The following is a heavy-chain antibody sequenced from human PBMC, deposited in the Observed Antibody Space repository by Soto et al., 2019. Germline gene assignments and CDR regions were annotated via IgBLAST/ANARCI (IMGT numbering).Heavy chain of an antibody. CDR3: ARKLSSNGWSAFDY. CDR1: GYTFTSYY. J-gene: IGHJ4*02. Sequence: VQLVQSGAEVNQPGASVKVSCKASGYTFTSYYMHWVRQAPGQGLEWMGIISPSVGTTTYAQKFQGRVTVTSDTSTSTVYMELSSLRSEDTAVYYCARKLSSNGWSAFDYWGQGTLVTVSS. V-gene: IGHV1-46*01. CDR2: ISPSVGTT. D-gene: IGHD2-15*01.